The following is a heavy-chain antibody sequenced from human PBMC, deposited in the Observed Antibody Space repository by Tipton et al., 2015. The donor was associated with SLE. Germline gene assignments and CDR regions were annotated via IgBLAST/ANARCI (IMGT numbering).Heavy chain of an antibody. J-gene: IGHJ3*02. CDR2: IYYSGST. CDR1: GGSISSSSYY. Sequence: TLSLTCTVSGGSISSSSYYWGWIRQPPGEGLEWIGSIYYSGSTYYNPSLKSRVTISVDTSKNQFSLKLSSVTAADTAVYYCARDGGAAAGPLGAFDIWGQGTMVTVSS. CDR3: ARDGGAAAGPLGAFDI. V-gene: IGHV4-39*07. D-gene: IGHD6-13*01.